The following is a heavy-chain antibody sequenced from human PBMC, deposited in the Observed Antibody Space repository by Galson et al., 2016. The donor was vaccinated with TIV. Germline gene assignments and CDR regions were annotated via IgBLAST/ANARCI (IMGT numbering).Heavy chain of an antibody. J-gene: IGHJ5*02. D-gene: IGHD6-13*01. Sequence: SVKVSCKASGYIFTTYAINWVRQAPGQRLEWMGWINAANGNTNYSQTFQGRVTFTRDTSASTAYMELSSLTSADTAVYYCAREEGIAVAGPNWFDSWGQGTLVTVSS. CDR1: GYIFTTYA. V-gene: IGHV1-3*01. CDR2: INAANGNT. CDR3: AREEGIAVAGPNWFDS.